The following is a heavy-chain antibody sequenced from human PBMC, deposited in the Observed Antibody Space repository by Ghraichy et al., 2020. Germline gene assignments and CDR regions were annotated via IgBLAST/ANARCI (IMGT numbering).Heavy chain of an antibody. CDR2: ISGSGGTT. D-gene: IGHD3-22*01. V-gene: IGHV3-23*01. CDR3: AKESAALGYDAFDI. J-gene: IGHJ3*02. CDR1: GLTFSNYA. Sequence: LSLTCAASGLTFSNYAMSWVRQAPGKGLEWVSVISGSGGTTYFTDSVKGRFTISRDNSKNTLYLQMNSLRAEDTALYYCAKESAALGYDAFDIWGQGTVVTVSS.